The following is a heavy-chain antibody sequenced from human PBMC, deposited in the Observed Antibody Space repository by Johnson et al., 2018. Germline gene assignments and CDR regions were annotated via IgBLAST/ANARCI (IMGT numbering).Heavy chain of an antibody. D-gene: IGHD1-26*01. J-gene: IGHJ3*02. CDR2: IYYSGSA. CDR1: GDSMNNYY. CDR3: ARIIRGTAGRAFDI. Sequence: QVQLQESGPGLVKPSETLSLTCIVSGDSMNNYYWTWLRQSPGKGLEWIGYIYYSGSATYNPSLKSRIIISVATSQNQFSLTLRSVTAADTAIYYCARIIRGTAGRAFDIWGQGTMVTVSS. V-gene: IGHV4-59*01.